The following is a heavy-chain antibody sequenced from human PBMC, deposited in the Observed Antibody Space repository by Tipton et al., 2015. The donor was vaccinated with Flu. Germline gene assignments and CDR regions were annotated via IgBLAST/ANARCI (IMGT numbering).Heavy chain of an antibody. CDR3: ARGRERGYSGYVLVAP. V-gene: IGHV1-18*01. J-gene: IGHJ5*02. D-gene: IGHD5-12*01. CDR1: GYTFTSYG. CDR2: ISAYNVHT. Sequence: QLVQSGAEVKKPGASVKVSCKASGYTFTSYGISWVRQAPGQGLEWMGWISAYNVHTNYAQKLQGRVTMTTDTSTSTAYMELRSLRSDDTALYYWARGRERGYSGYVLVAPGGQGTLVTVSS.